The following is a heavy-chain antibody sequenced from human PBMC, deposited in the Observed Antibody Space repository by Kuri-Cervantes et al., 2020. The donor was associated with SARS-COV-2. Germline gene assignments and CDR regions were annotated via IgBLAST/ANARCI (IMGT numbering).Heavy chain of an antibody. V-gene: IGHV3-11*01. J-gene: IGHJ4*02. CDR1: GFIFSDYY. Sequence: GESLKISCTASGFIFSDYYMTWIRQAPGKGLEWVSNIGPSGTTKYYADSVKGRFTISRDNAKNSLYLQMSSLRAGDTALYYCARETYCGGDCYSGFDYWGQGTLVTVSS. D-gene: IGHD2-21*01. CDR3: ARETYCGGDCYSGFDY. CDR2: IGPSGTTK.